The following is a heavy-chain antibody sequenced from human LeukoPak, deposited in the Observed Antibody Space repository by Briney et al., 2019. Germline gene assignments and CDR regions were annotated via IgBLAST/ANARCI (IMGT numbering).Heavy chain of an antibody. J-gene: IGHJ6*04. CDR1: GFTFSSYA. CDR3: ARDAVAVAARSGGMDV. D-gene: IGHD2-15*01. Sequence: GGSLRLSCAASGFTFSSYAMHWVRQAPGKGLEWVAVISYDGSNKYYADSVKGRFTISRGNSKNTLYLQMNSLRAEDTAVYYCARDAVAVAARSGGMDVWGKGTTVTVSS. V-gene: IGHV3-30*04. CDR2: ISYDGSNK.